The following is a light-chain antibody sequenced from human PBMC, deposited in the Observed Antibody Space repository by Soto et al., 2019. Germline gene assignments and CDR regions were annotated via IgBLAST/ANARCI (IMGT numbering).Light chain of an antibody. Sequence: EIVLTQSPGTLSFSPGGRGILSCSTSQTVNSPYLAWYQQKPGQAPRLLISGASTRATGIPDRFSGSGSGTEFTLTISRVESEDFAVYYCHQHETSPPTFGPGTKVDIK. CDR3: HQHETSPPT. V-gene: IGKV3-20*01. J-gene: IGKJ3*01. CDR1: QTVNSPY. CDR2: GAS.